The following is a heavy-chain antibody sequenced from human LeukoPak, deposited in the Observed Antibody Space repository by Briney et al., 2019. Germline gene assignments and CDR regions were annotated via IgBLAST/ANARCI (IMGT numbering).Heavy chain of an antibody. CDR1: GGSISSYY. CDR2: IYYSGST. CDR3: ARVEYSSHIDY. V-gene: IGHV4-59*01. J-gene: IGHJ4*02. D-gene: IGHD6-6*01. Sequence: SETLSLTCTVSGGSISSYYWSWIRQPPGKGLEWIGYIYYSGSTNHNPSLKSRVTISVDTSKNQFSLKLSSVTAADTAVYYCARVEYSSHIDYWGQGTLVTVSS.